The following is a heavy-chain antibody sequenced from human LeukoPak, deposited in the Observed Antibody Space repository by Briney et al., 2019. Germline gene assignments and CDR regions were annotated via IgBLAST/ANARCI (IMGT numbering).Heavy chain of an antibody. CDR3: TTYPRGSRGDYYFDY. J-gene: IGHJ4*02. D-gene: IGHD2-15*01. V-gene: IGHV3-15*01. CDR1: GFTFSNAW. Sequence: GGSLRLSCAASGFTFSNAWMSWVRQTPGKGLEWVGRIKSKNDGETTDYGAPVKGRFSISRDDSKNTLYLEMNSLKTEDTAVYYCTTYPRGSRGDYYFDYWGQGTLVTVSS. CDR2: IKSKNDGETT.